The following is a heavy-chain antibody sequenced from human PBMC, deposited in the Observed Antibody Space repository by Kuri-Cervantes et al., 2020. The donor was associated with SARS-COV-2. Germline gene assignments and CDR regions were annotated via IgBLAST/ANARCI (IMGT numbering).Heavy chain of an antibody. J-gene: IGHJ4*02. CDR3: ARDAAADNLSDY. CDR1: GGTFSSYA. CDR2: IIPIFGIA. Sequence: SVKVSCKASGGTFSSYAISWVRQAPEQGLEWMGRIIPIFGIANYAQKFQGRVTITADKSTSTAYMELSSLRSEDTAVYYCARDAAADNLSDYWGQGTLVTVSS. V-gene: IGHV1-69*04. D-gene: IGHD6-13*01.